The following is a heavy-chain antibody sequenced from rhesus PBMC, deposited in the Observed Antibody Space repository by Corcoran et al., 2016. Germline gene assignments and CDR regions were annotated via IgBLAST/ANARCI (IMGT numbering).Heavy chain of an antibody. CDR1: GFTFSSYG. Sequence: EVQLVETGGGLVQPGGSLKLSCAASGFTFSSYGMSWVRQAPGKGLEWVSAINRGGGSTYYADSVKGRFTISRDNSKNTLSLQMNSLRAEDTAVYYCARDSGSWNWYFDYWGQGVLVTVSS. J-gene: IGHJ4*01. V-gene: IGHV3S5*01. CDR2: INRGGGST. D-gene: IGHD6-25*01. CDR3: ARDSGSWNWYFDY.